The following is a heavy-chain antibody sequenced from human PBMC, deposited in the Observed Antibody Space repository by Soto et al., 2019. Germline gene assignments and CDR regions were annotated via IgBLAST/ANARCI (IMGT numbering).Heavy chain of an antibody. CDR3: AREITMVRGVVWFDP. D-gene: IGHD3-10*01. CDR2: IYYSGST. J-gene: IGHJ5*02. CDR1: GGSISSGGYY. V-gene: IGHV4-31*03. Sequence: QVQLQESGLGLVKPSQTLSLTCTVSGGSISSGGYYWSWIRQHPGKGLEWIGYIYYSGSTYYNPSLKSRVTISVDTSKNQFSLKLSSVTAADTAVYYCAREITMVRGVVWFDPWGQGTLVTVSS.